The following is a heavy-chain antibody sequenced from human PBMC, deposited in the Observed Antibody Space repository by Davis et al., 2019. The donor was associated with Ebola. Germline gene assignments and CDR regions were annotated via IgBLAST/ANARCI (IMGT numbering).Heavy chain of an antibody. CDR3: ATRSIIVATIFNYYYGMDV. D-gene: IGHD5-12*01. CDR1: GFPFRSYA. V-gene: IGHV3-33*05. CDR2: VSYDGGNK. J-gene: IGHJ6*02. Sequence: GGSLRLSCEASGFPFRSYAMHWVRQAPGKGLEWLALVSYDGGNKDYGYSVKGRFTISRDNSKNTLYLQMNSLRAEDTAVYYCATRSIIVATIFNYYYGMDVWGQGTTFTVSS.